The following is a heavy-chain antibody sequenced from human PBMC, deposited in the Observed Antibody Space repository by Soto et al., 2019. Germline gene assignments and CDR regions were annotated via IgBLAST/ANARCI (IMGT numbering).Heavy chain of an antibody. CDR3: ARGPSRRSSSWDYYYGMDV. D-gene: IGHD6-6*01. Sequence: SETLSLTCAVYGGSFSGYYWSWIRQPPGKGLEWIGEINHSGSTNYNPSLKSRVTISVDTSKNQFSLKLSSVTAADTAVYYCARGPSRRSSSWDYYYGMDVWGQGTTVTVSS. J-gene: IGHJ6*02. CDR1: GGSFSGYY. V-gene: IGHV4-34*01. CDR2: INHSGST.